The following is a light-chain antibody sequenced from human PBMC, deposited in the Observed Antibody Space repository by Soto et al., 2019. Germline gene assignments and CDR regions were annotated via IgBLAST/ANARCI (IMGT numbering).Light chain of an antibody. CDR3: QQYSSSPTYT. CDR1: QSVSSNY. J-gene: IGKJ2*01. Sequence: EIVLTQSPGPLSLSPGDRATLSCRASQSVSSNYLAWYQQTPGQAPSLVIYGASNRATGIPGRFSGSGSGTDFTLTISRLEPEDFAVYYCQQYSSSPTYTFGQGTKLDIK. CDR2: GAS. V-gene: IGKV3-20*01.